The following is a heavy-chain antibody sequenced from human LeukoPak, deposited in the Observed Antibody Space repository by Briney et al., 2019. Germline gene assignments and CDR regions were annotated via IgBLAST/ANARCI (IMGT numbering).Heavy chain of an antibody. D-gene: IGHD3-10*01. Sequence: GGSLRLSCAASGFTFSNYVMTWVRQAPGTGLEWVSAISGSGDSTYFADSVKGRFTISRDNSKNTLYLQMNSLRAEDTAVYYCAKGSNYYGSGSHGDYWGQGTLVTVSS. J-gene: IGHJ4*02. V-gene: IGHV3-23*01. CDR3: AKGSNYYGSGSHGDY. CDR2: ISGSGDST. CDR1: GFTFSNYV.